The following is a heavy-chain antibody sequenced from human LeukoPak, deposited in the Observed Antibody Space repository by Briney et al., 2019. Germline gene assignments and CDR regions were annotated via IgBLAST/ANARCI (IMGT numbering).Heavy chain of an antibody. D-gene: IGHD3-10*01. CDR1: GGTFSSYA. CDR3: ARGPGASLYYYMDV. CDR2: IVPIFGTA. V-gene: IGHV1-69*13. Sequence: SVKVSCKASGGTFSSYAISWVRQAPGQGLEWMGGIVPIFGTANYAQKSQGRVTITADESTSTAYMELSSLRSEDTAVYYCARGPGASLYYYMDVWGKGTTVTISS. J-gene: IGHJ6*03.